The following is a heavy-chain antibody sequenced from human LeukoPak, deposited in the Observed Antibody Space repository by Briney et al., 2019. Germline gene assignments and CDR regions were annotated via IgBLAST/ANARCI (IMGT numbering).Heavy chain of an antibody. CDR1: GFTFSTYA. J-gene: IGHJ4*02. CDR2: ISGSTGRT. D-gene: IGHD5-12*01. CDR3: ARVGHSGWNFDV. V-gene: IGHV3-23*01. Sequence: HPGGSLRLSCAASGFTFSTYAMSWVRQAPGKGLEWVSAISGSTGRTYYADSVKGRCTISRDNADNSVFLQLSSLRADDTALYYCARVGHSGWNFDVWGQGTLVTVSS.